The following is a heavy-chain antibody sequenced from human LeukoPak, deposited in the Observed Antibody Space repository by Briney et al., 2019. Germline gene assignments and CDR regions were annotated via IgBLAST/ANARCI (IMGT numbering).Heavy chain of an antibody. J-gene: IGHJ5*02. CDR2: ISGGGGT. CDR1: MFNFHNYA. D-gene: IGHD3-16*02. Sequence: PGGSLRLSCAASMFNFHNYAMSWVRQAPGKGLEWVSTISGGGGTDYADSVKGRFTVSRSNSNNALYLQMNSLRAEDTAVYYCAAPLGAWSQGTLVTVSS. CDR3: AAPLGA. V-gene: IGHV3-23*01.